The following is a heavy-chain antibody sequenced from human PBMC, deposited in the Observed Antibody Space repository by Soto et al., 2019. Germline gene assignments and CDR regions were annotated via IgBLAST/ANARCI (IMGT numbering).Heavy chain of an antibody. CDR3: AKSLGHPLTGAEYFQH. Sequence: QVQLVESGGGVVQPGRSLRLSCAASGFTFSSYGMHWVRQAPGKGLEWVAVISYDGSNKYYADSVKGRFTISRDNSKNTLYLQMNGLRAEDTAVYYCAKSLGHPLTGAEYFQHWGQGTLVTVSS. CDR1: GFTFSSYG. V-gene: IGHV3-30*18. J-gene: IGHJ1*01. CDR2: ISYDGSNK.